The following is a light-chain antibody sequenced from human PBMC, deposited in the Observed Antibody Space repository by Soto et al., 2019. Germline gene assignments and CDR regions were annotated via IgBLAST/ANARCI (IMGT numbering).Light chain of an antibody. CDR3: QQYGRSPHS. V-gene: IGKV3-20*01. CDR2: NAS. J-gene: IGKJ2*03. Sequence: EIVLTQSPGTLSLSPGERATLSCRASQIVSSNYLAWYQQKPGQAPRLLISNASRRATGIPDRFSGSGSATDFTLTIAGLEPEDSAIYYCQQYGRSPHSFGRGTHLEIK. CDR1: QIVSSNY.